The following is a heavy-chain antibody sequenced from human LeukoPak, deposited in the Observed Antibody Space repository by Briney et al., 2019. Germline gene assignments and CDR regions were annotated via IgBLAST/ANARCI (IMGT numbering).Heavy chain of an antibody. CDR3: ARFSPRAMGNFLDF. J-gene: IGHJ4*02. Sequence: PSETLSLTCAVSGGSISSGSYSWGWVRQPRGKGLEWIGYIYPRGSTYYNPSLKSRVILSLDKSANEFSLNLSAVTAADTAVYYCARFSPRAMGNFLDFWGQGTLVTVSS. CDR1: GGSISSGSYS. CDR2: IYPRGST. D-gene: IGHD7-27*01. V-gene: IGHV4-30-2*01.